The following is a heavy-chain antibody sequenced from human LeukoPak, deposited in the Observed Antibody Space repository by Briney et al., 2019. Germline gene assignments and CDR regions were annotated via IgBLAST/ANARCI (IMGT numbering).Heavy chain of an antibody. CDR1: GFTFSSYC. J-gene: IGHJ4*02. Sequence: GGSLRLSCAASGFTFSSYCMHWVRQAPGKGLEWVAVIWYDGSNKYYADSVKGRFTISRDNSKNTLYLQMNSLRAEDTAVYYCARGGSGYGDSYYFDYWGQGTLVTVSS. CDR3: ARGGSGYGDSYYFDY. V-gene: IGHV3-33*01. D-gene: IGHD4-17*01. CDR2: IWYDGSNK.